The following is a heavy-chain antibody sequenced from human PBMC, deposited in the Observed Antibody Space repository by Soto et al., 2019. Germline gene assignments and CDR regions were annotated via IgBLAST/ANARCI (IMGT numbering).Heavy chain of an antibody. CDR1: GFTFSSYS. D-gene: IGHD6-13*01. CDR3: ARLAARYYYYMDV. J-gene: IGHJ6*03. CDR2: ISSSSSYI. V-gene: IGHV3-21*01. Sequence: GGSLRLSCAASGFTFSSYSMNWVRQALGKGLEWVSSISSSSSYIYYADSVKGRFTISRDNAKNSLYLQMNSLRAEDTAVYYCARLAARYYYYMDVWGKGTTVTVSS.